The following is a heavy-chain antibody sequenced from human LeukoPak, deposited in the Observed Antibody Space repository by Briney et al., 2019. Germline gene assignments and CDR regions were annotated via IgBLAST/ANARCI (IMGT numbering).Heavy chain of an antibody. CDR1: EFTFSSYS. CDR2: ITNSGNSK. J-gene: IGHJ4*02. CDR3: ARTPGHIVVVTATNYFDY. D-gene: IGHD2-21*02. Sequence: GGSLRLSCAASEFTFSSYSMNWVRQAPGKGLEWVSYITNSGNSKSYADSVKGRFTISRDNAKNSLYLQMNSLRAEDTAVYYCARTPGHIVVVTATNYFDYWGQGTLVTVSS. V-gene: IGHV3-21*05.